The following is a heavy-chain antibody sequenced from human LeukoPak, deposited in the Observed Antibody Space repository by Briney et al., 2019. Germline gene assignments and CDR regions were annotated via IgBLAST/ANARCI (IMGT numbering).Heavy chain of an antibody. CDR3: ARQTYYDFWSGYSTFDY. CDR2: ISSSGSTK. Sequence: GGSLRLSCAASGFTFSSYAMSWVRQAPGKGLEWVSYISSSGSTKYYTDSVRGRFTISRDNAKNSLYLQMSSLRGEDTAVYYCARQTYYDFWSGYSTFDYWGQGTLVTVSS. CDR1: GFTFSSYA. V-gene: IGHV3-48*03. J-gene: IGHJ4*02. D-gene: IGHD3-3*01.